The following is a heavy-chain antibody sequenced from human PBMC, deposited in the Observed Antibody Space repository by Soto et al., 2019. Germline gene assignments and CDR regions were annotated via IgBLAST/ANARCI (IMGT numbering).Heavy chain of an antibody. CDR2: ISHDGTRK. Sequence: QVQLVESGGGVVQPGRSLRLSCAASGFTFSSYGMHWVRLAPSRGLEWVAVISHDGTRKHYGDSVKGRFTISRDNSQNTVYLQMNSLRAEDTAVYYCVKDRRTEAYGMEVWGQGTTVTVSS. CDR1: GFTFSSYG. J-gene: IGHJ6*02. D-gene: IGHD2-21*01. V-gene: IGHV3-30*18. CDR3: VKDRRTEAYGMEV.